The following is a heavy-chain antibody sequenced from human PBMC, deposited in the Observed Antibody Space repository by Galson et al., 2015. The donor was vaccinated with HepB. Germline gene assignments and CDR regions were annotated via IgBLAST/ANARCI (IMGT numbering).Heavy chain of an antibody. CDR1: GFGFGDYN. CDR3: ARIKSGIAAFDF. J-gene: IGHJ4*02. V-gene: IGHV3-11*03. CDR2: ITSSSFDT. Sequence: SLRLSCAASGFGFGDYNMNWIRQTPGKGLEWVSSITSSSFDTKHADSVKGRFTISTVTSNNRLFLDMSSLRADDTAVYYCARIKSGIAAFDFWGQGTLVTVSS. D-gene: IGHD3-3*01.